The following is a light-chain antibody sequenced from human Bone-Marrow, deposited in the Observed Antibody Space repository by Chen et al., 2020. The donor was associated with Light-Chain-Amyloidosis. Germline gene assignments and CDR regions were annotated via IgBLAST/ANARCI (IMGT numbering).Light chain of an antibody. CDR2: DDS. V-gene: IGLV3-21*02. CDR3: QVWDSSSDHPV. Sequence: SYVLTQPSSVLAAAGQTATTSCGGNNIGSTSVHWYQQTPGQAPLLVVYDDSDRPSGIPERLSGSNAGNTATLTSSRVEAGDEADYYCQVWDSSSDHPVFGGGTKLTVL. J-gene: IGLJ3*02. CDR1: NIGSTS.